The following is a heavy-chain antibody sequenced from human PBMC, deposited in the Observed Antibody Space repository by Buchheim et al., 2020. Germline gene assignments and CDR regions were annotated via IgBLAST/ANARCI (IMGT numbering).Heavy chain of an antibody. D-gene: IGHD3-22*01. CDR3: AYYDSSGYPDPYWYFDL. CDR1: GGSISSSSYY. CDR2: IYYIGST. Sequence: QLQLQESGPGLVKPSETLSLTCTVSGGSISSSSYYWGWIRQPPGKGLEWIGSIYYIGSTYYNPSLKSRVTISVDTSTNKLSLKLSSVTAADTAVYYCAYYDSSGYPDPYWYFDLWGRGTL. V-gene: IGHV4-39*01. J-gene: IGHJ2*01.